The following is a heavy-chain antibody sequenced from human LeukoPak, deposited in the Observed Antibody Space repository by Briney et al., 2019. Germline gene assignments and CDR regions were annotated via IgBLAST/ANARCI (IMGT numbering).Heavy chain of an antibody. D-gene: IGHD4-17*01. Sequence: GASVKVSCKASGYTFTGYYMHWVRQAPGQGLQWMGWINPNSGGTNYARKFQGRVTLTSDTSTSTVYVELRSLRSDDTALYYCATEGGWGPTDYGDNVYWGQGTLVTVSS. CDR2: INPNSGGT. V-gene: IGHV1-2*02. CDR3: ATEGGWGPTDYGDNVY. CDR1: GYTFTGYY. J-gene: IGHJ4*02.